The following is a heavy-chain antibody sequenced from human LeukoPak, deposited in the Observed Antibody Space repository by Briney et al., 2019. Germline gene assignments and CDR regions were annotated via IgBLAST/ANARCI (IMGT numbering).Heavy chain of an antibody. V-gene: IGHV3-9*01. Sequence: PGGSLRLSCAASRFTFDDYAMFWVRQPPGKGLEWVSGVSWNSGTIGYADSVKGRFTISRDNAKNSLYLQMNSLRAEDTALYYCAILPPSGYSARPDAFDIWGQGTMVTVSS. D-gene: IGHD3-22*01. CDR1: RFTFDDYA. CDR3: AILPPSGYSARPDAFDI. J-gene: IGHJ3*02. CDR2: VSWNSGTI.